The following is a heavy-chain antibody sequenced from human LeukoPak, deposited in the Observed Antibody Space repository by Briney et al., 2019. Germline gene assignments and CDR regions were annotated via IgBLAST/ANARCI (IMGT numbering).Heavy chain of an antibody. CDR3: ARDPPGPTVTTFYYYGMDV. CDR2: IIPIFGTA. J-gene: IGHJ6*02. CDR1: GGTFSSHA. Sequence: SVTVSCTASGGTFSSHAISWVRQAPGQGLEWMGGIIPIFGTANYAQKFQGRVTITVDESTSTAYMELSSLRSEDTAVYYCARDPPGPTVTTFYYYGMDVWGQGTTVTVSS. V-gene: IGHV1-69*13. D-gene: IGHD4-17*01.